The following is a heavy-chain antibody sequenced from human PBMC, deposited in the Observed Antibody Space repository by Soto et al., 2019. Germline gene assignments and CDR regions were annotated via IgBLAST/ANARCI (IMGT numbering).Heavy chain of an antibody. J-gene: IGHJ4*02. V-gene: IGHV4-59*01. CDR1: GGSISSYY. CDR2: IYYSGST. CDR3: ARAGRYGDFEY. Sequence: SETLSLTCTVSGGSISSYYWSWIRQPPGKGLEWIGYIYYSGSTNYNPSLKSRVTISVDTSKNQFSLKLSSVTAADTAVYYCARAGRYGDFEYWGQGTLVTVSS. D-gene: IGHD4-17*01.